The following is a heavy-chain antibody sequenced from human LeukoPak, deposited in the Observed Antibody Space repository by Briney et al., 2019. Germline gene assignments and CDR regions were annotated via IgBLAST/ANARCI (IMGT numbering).Heavy chain of an antibody. CDR1: VFTLSSYA. J-gene: IGHJ4*02. V-gene: IGHV3-30*04. Sequence: GGSLRLSCAASVFTLSSYAMHWVRQAPGKGLEWVAVISYDGSDKYYADSVKGRFTISRDNSKNTLYLQMNSLRAEDTAVYYCAREHPFDYWGQGTLVTVSS. CDR2: ISYDGSDK. CDR3: AREHPFDY.